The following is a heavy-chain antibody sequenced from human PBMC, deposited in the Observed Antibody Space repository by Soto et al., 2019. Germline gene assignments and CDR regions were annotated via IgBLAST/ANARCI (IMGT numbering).Heavy chain of an antibody. Sequence: PGGSLRLSCAASGFTFSSYAMSWARQAPGKGLEWVSAISGSGGSTYYADSVKGRFTISRDNSKNTLYLQMNSLRAEDTAVYYCAKEGGTGWVGELLSHAFDIWGQGTMVTVSS. V-gene: IGHV3-23*01. CDR3: AKEGGTGWVGELLSHAFDI. CDR2: ISGSGGST. CDR1: GFTFSSYA. D-gene: IGHD3-10*01. J-gene: IGHJ3*02.